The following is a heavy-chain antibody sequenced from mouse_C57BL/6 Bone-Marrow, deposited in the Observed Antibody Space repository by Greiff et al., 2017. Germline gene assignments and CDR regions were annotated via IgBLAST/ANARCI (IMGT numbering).Heavy chain of an antibody. CDR1: GYAFSSSW. V-gene: IGHV1-82*01. D-gene: IGHD2-1*01. CDR2: IYSGDGDT. CDR3: ARRRGSYGNYPYWYFDV. J-gene: IGHJ1*03. Sequence: QVQLKESGPELVKPGASVKISCKASGYAFSSSWMNWVKQRPGEGLEWIGRIYSGDGDTNYNGKFKGKATLTADKSSSTAYMQLSSLTSEDSAVYFCARRRGSYGNYPYWYFDVWGTGTTVTVSS.